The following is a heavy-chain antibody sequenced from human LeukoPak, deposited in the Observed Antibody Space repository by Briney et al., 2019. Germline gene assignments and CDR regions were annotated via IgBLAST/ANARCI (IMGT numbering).Heavy chain of an antibody. CDR1: GFTFSSYW. V-gene: IGHV3-7*01. CDR3: ARDNGYFSVDY. D-gene: IGHD3-22*01. J-gene: IGHJ4*02. Sequence: GSLRLSCAASGFTFSSYWMTWARQAPGKGLEWVANIKQDESEKYYGDSVRGRFTISRDNAQNSLYLQMNSLRAEDTAVYYCARDNGYFSVDYWGQGTLVTVSS. CDR2: IKQDESEK.